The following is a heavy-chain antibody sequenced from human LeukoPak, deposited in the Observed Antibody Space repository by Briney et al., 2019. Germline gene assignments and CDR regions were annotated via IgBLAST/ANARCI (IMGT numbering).Heavy chain of an antibody. V-gene: IGHV4-39*01. CDR3: ARLSCSSASCSHVGYYYYGLDV. CDR2: IYYSGST. CDR1: GGSFSGYY. J-gene: IGHJ6*02. Sequence: SETLSLTCAVYGGSFSGYYWDWIRQPPGKGLEWIGSIYYSGSTYYNPSLESRVTISVDTSKNQFSLKLSSVTAADTAVYYCARLSCSSASCSHVGYYYYGLDVWGQGTTVTVSS. D-gene: IGHD2-2*01.